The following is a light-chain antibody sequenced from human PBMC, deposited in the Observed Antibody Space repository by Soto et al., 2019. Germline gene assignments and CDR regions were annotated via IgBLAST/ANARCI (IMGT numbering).Light chain of an antibody. CDR1: QSVSNNY. V-gene: IGKV3-20*01. CDR3: QQYGSSRWT. J-gene: IGKJ1*01. Sequence: EIVLTQSPRTLSLSPGERATLSCRASQSVSNNYLAWYKQKPGQAPRLXIYGASNRATGIPDRFSGSGSGTEFTLTISRLEPEDFEVYYCQQYGSSRWTFGQGTKVDIK. CDR2: GAS.